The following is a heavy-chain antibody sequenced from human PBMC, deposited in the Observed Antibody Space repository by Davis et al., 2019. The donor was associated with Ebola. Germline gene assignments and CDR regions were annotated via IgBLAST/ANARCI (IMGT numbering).Heavy chain of an antibody. Sequence: ASVKVSCKASGYTFTSYAMHWVRQAPGQRLEWMGIINPSGGSTNYAQKFQGRVFMTRDTSTSTVYLELSSLTSEDTAVYYCARADFGDYVGTECFDPWGQGTLVTVSS. D-gene: IGHD4-17*01. CDR3: ARADFGDYVGTECFDP. CDR2: INPSGGST. J-gene: IGHJ5*02. CDR1: GYTFTSYA. V-gene: IGHV1-46*01.